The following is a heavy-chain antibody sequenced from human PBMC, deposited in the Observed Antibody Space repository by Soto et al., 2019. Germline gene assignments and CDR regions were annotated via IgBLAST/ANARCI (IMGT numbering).Heavy chain of an antibody. CDR2: IIPIFGTA. Sequence: SVKVSCKASGGTFSSYAISWGRQAPGQGLEWMGGIIPIFGTANYAQKFQGRVTITADESTSTAYMELSSLRSEDTAVYYCARVWRSTKYSYYYYGMDVWGQGTTVTVSS. CDR3: ARVWRSTKYSYYYYGMDV. J-gene: IGHJ6*02. CDR1: GGTFSSYA. D-gene: IGHD3-16*01. V-gene: IGHV1-69*13.